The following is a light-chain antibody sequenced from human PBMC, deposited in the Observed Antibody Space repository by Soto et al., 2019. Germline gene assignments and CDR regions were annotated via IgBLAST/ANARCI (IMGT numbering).Light chain of an antibody. CDR2: DAS. CDR3: QQRSNWPLT. V-gene: IGKV3-11*01. Sequence: EIVVTNSPATLSLSPGERATISCRASQSVSGYLAWYQQKPGQAPRLLIYDASSRATGIPARFSGTGSGTDFTLTIGSLEPEDFAVYYCQQRSNWPLTFGQGTRLEIK. J-gene: IGKJ5*01. CDR1: QSVSGY.